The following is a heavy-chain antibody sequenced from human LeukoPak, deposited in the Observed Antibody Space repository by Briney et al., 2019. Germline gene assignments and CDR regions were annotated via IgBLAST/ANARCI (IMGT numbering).Heavy chain of an antibody. Sequence: PGGSLRLSCAASGFTFSSYEMNWVRQAPGKGLEYVSAISTDGGMTYYADSVKGRFTISRDNSENTLYLQISSLRVEDTAVYYCVRADCSGGDCCSRRHFQYWGQGTLVTVSS. CDR2: ISTDGGMT. D-gene: IGHD2-21*02. CDR3: VRADCSGGDCCSRRHFQY. J-gene: IGHJ1*01. CDR1: GFTFSSYE. V-gene: IGHV3-64D*06.